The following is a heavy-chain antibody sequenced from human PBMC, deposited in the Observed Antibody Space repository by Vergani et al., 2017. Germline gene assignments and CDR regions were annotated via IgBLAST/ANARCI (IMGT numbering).Heavy chain of an antibody. J-gene: IGHJ4*02. Sequence: QVQLQESGPGLVKPSQTLSLTCTVPGGPTNSHNYYWSWIRQPAGKGLEWIGRIHTSGSTNYNPSLKSRVTMSEDTSKNQFSLNLTSVTAADTAVYFCARGSCLGGSCYNPLFDYWGQGILVTVSS. CDR2: IHTSGST. D-gene: IGHD2-15*01. CDR1: GGPTNSHNYY. CDR3: ARGSCLGGSCYNPLFDY. V-gene: IGHV4-61*02.